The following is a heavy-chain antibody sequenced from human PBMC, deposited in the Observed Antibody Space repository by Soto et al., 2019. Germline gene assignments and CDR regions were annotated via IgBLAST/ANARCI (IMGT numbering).Heavy chain of an antibody. CDR2: IIPIFGTA. CDR3: ARENVAARPGYYYGMDV. CDR1: GGTFSSYA. Sequence: QVQLVQSGAEVKKPGSSVKVSCKASGGTFSSYAISWVRQAPGQGLEWMGGIIPIFGTANYAQKFQGRVTITADKSTSTAYMELCSLRPEDTAVYYCARENVAARPGYYYGMDVWGQGTTVTVSS. D-gene: IGHD6-6*01. J-gene: IGHJ6*02. V-gene: IGHV1-69*06.